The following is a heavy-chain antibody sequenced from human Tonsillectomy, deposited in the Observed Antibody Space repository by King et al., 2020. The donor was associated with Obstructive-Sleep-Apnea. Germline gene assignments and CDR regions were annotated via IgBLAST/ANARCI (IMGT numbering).Heavy chain of an antibody. CDR3: ARADGYNFGQHSYFDY. Sequence: VQLQESGPGLVKTSETLSLTCTVSDYSINSGYYWGWIRQPPWKGLEWIGIIYHSGSPHYNPSLNSRITISVDTSKNQFSLQLRSVTAADTAVYYCARADGYNFGQHSYFDYWVQGTLVTVSS. CDR1: DYSINSGYY. CDR2: IYHSGSP. J-gene: IGHJ4*02. D-gene: IGHD5-24*01. V-gene: IGHV4-38-2*02.